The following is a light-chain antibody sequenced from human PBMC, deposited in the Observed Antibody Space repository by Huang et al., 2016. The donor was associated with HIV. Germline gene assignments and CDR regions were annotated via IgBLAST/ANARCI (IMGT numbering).Light chain of an antibody. Sequence: DIQMTQSPSSLSASVGDRVTITCRASQSISTYVNWYQQKPGKSPKVLIYAASSLQRGVPSMVRVSRSETDFTLTISSLQPEDSATYFCQRGHSTPYTFGQGTKLQ. V-gene: IGKV1-39*01. CDR2: AAS. CDR3: QRGHSTPYT. J-gene: IGKJ2*01. CDR1: QSISTY.